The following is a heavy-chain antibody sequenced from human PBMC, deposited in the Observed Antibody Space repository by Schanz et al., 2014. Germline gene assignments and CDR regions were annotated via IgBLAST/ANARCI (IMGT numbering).Heavy chain of an antibody. CDR2: IGGSGDST. CDR3: VKDDRGDVVVVAANY. J-gene: IGHJ4*02. V-gene: IGHV3-23*04. D-gene: IGHD2-15*01. Sequence: VQLVESGGGVVRPGRSLRLSCATSGFTFSRFGMHWVRQAPGKGLEWVSGIGGSGDSTHYADSVKGRFIISRDNSRNTVYLQMSSLRAEDTAVYYCVKDDRGDVVVVAANYWGQGAQVIVSS. CDR1: GFTFSRFG.